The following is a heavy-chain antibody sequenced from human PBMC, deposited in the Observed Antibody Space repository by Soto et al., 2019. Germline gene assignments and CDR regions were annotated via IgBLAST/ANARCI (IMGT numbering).Heavy chain of an antibody. V-gene: IGHV4-30-4*01. D-gene: IGHD3-3*01. CDR2: IYYSGST. CDR1: SCSISSGDYY. J-gene: IGHJ6*02. Sequence: TLSLTCPVSSCSISSGDYYGSWLREPPGKGLEWIGYIYYSGSTYYNPSLKRRVTISVDTSKTQFSLQLSSVTAADTAVYFCARDIILGFWYGGMDGWGPGTTVTVS. CDR3: ARDIILGFWYGGMDG.